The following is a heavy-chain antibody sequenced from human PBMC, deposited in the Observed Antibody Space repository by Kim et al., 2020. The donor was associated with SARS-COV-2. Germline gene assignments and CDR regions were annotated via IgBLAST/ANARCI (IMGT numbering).Heavy chain of an antibody. CDR2: IYYSGST. CDR3: ARHYRPRRYFDPLPVGYAFDI. D-gene: IGHD3-9*01. CDR1: GGPISSSSYY. J-gene: IGHJ3*02. V-gene: IGHV4-39*01. Sequence: SETLSLTCTVSGGPISSSSYYWGWIRQPPGKGLEWIGSIYYSGSTYYNPSLKSRVTISVDTSKNQFSLKLSSVTAADTAVYYCARHYRPRRYFDPLPVGYAFDIWGQGTMVTVSS.